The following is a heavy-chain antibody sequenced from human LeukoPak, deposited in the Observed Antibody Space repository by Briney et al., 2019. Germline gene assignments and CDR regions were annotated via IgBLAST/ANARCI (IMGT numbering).Heavy chain of an antibody. Sequence: PSETLSLTCNVSGGSISSYYWSWIRQPPGKGLEWIGCIYDSGSCNYNPSLRSRVTISIDTSKSQFSVKLNSVTAADTAVYYCARLNSYYMDVWGKGTTVTVSS. D-gene: IGHD1-7*01. J-gene: IGHJ6*03. CDR2: IYDSGSC. CDR1: GGSISSYY. CDR3: ARLNSYYMDV. V-gene: IGHV4-59*01.